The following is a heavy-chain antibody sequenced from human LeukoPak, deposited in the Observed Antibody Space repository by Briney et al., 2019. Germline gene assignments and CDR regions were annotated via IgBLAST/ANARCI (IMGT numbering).Heavy chain of an antibody. J-gene: IGHJ4*02. CDR1: GFTVSSNY. V-gene: IGHV3-53*01. Sequence: GGSLRLSCVASGFTVSSNYMSWVRQAPRKGLEWVSVTYSGGIRYFADSVKGRFTISRDNSKNTLYLQMNSLRAEDTAVYYCAREAADYYGSGSYFDYWGQGTLVTVSS. CDR2: TYSGGIR. D-gene: IGHD3-10*01. CDR3: AREAADYYGSGSYFDY.